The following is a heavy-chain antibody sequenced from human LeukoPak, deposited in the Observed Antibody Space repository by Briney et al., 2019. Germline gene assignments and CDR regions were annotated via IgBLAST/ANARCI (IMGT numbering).Heavy chain of an antibody. CDR1: GGSISSYY. CDR2: IYTSGST. D-gene: IGHD3-3*01. Sequence: SETLSLTCTVSGGSISSYYWSWIRQPAGKGLEWIGRIYTSGSTNYNPSLKSRVTMSVDTSKNQFSLKLSSVTAADTAVYYCARAKNDFWSGSTKIAFDYWGQGTLVTVSS. J-gene: IGHJ4*02. V-gene: IGHV4-4*07. CDR3: ARAKNDFWSGSTKIAFDY.